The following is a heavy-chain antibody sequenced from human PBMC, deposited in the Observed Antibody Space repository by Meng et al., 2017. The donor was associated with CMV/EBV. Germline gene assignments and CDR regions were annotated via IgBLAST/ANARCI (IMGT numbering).Heavy chain of an antibody. CDR2: IVVGSGNT. CDR3: AADPMIVVVITTVRVCDY. D-gene: IGHD3-22*01. Sequence: SATLSCKAPGFTLTSSVVQWVRQARGQRLEWIGWIVVGSGNTNYAQKFQERVTITRDMSTSTAYMELGSLRSEDTAVYYCAADPMIVVVITTVRVCDYWGQGTLVTVSS. J-gene: IGHJ4*02. CDR1: GFTLTSSV. V-gene: IGHV1-58*01.